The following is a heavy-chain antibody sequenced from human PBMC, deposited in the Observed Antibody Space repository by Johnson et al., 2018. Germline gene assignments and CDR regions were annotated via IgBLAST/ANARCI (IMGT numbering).Heavy chain of an antibody. Sequence: EVQLVETGGDLVQPGGSLRLSCAASGLSVNTNYMTWVRQAPGKGLEWVSVIYSGGRTFYADFVQGRFTISRENSKNIVYLQMNRLTTEDTALYYCAKAGYYDSSGYYYYFQPWGQGTLGTVSS. J-gene: IGHJ1*01. V-gene: IGHV3-66*02. CDR1: GLSVNTNY. CDR3: AKAGYYDSSGYYYYFQP. D-gene: IGHD3-22*01. CDR2: IYSGGRT.